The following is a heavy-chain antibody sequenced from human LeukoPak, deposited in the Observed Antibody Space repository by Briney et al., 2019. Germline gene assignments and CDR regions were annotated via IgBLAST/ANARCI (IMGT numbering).Heavy chain of an antibody. Sequence: SVKVSCKASGGTFSSYAINWVRQAPGQGLEWMGRIIPILNIANFAQNFQGRVTITADKSTSTAYMELSSLRSDDTAVYYCARGYGGNSYFDYWGQGTLVTVSS. CDR1: GGTFSSYA. CDR3: ARGYGGNSYFDY. J-gene: IGHJ4*02. CDR2: IIPILNIA. D-gene: IGHD4-23*01. V-gene: IGHV1-69*04.